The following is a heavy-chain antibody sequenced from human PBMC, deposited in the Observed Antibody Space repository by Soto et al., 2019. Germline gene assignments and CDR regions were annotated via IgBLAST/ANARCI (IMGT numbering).Heavy chain of an antibody. J-gene: IGHJ5*02. CDR2: ISPGSRYP. CDR3: LRVGGGGLFDP. V-gene: IGHV3-11*06. Sequence: GGSLRLSCAVSGFTLGASYTSWIRPAPGKGLEWLSYISPGSRYPAYADSVKGRFTISRDNAKRSLYLQMMSLTAEDTVIYYCLRVGGGGLFDPWGQGTMVTVSS. CDR1: GFTLGASY. D-gene: IGHD2-15*01.